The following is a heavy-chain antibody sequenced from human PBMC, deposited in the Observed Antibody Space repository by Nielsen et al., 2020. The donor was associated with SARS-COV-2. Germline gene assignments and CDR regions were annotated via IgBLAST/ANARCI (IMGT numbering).Heavy chain of an antibody. Sequence: ASVKVSCKASADTFTSYDINWLRQATGQRLEWMGRMSPSSGKTDYAQKFQGRVRMTRNTSINTAYMELSSLRSDDTAVYYCARVPIFGVATIQGMDVWGQGTTVTVSS. V-gene: IGHV1-8*01. CDR1: ADTFTSYD. D-gene: IGHD3-3*01. J-gene: IGHJ6*02. CDR2: MSPSSGKT. CDR3: ARVPIFGVATIQGMDV.